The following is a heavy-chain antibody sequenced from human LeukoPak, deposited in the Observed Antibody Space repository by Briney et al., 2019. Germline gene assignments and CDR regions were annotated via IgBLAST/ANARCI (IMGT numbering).Heavy chain of an antibody. CDR2: IYHSGST. Sequence: PSETLSLPCTVSVYSISSGYYWGWIRQPPGKGLEWIGSIYHSGSTYYNPSLKSRVTISVDTSKNQFSLKLSSVTAADTAVYYCATYSSGWPRDYWGQGTLVTVSS. V-gene: IGHV4-38-2*02. CDR3: ATYSSGWPRDY. J-gene: IGHJ4*02. D-gene: IGHD6-19*01. CDR1: VYSISSGYY.